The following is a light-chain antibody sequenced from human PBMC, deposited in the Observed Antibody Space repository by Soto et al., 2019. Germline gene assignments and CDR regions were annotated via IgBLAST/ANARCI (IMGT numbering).Light chain of an antibody. CDR3: QQYQIYNPYT. V-gene: IGKV1-5*01. CDR1: QNIGSW. CDR2: DAS. J-gene: IGKJ2*01. Sequence: DIQLTQSPSTLSASEGDGVTFSCRASQNIGSWLAWFQQKPGKAPTLLISDASNLESGVPSRVRGRGSGTEFTLSISSLQTDDFATYFCQQYQIYNPYTFSQENRLEI.